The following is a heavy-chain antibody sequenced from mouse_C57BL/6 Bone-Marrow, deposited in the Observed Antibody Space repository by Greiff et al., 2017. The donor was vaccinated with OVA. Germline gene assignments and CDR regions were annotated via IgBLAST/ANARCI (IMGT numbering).Heavy chain of an antibody. J-gene: IGHJ2*01. Sequence: EVKLMESGGGLVKPGGSLKLSCAASGFTFSSYAMSWVRQTPEKRLEWVATISDGGSYTYYPDNVKGRFTISRDNAKNNLYLQMSHLKSEDTAMYYCARDRHYYYGSSYGYWGQGTTLTVSS. V-gene: IGHV5-4*01. CDR3: ARDRHYYYGSSYGY. CDR1: GFTFSSYA. D-gene: IGHD1-1*01. CDR2: ISDGGSYT.